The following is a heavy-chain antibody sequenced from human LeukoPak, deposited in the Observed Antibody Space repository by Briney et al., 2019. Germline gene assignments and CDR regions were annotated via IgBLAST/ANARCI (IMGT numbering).Heavy chain of an antibody. CDR1: GFTFSRYS. CDR2: ISTSSSSI. D-gene: IGHD5-24*01. Sequence: GGSLRLSCGASGFTFSRYSMNWVRQAPGKGLEWVSYISTSSSSIYYTDSVKGRFTISRDNAKNSLYLQLNSLRDEDTGVYYCARGGDGFEIWGEGRMVTVSS. V-gene: IGHV3-48*02. CDR3: ARGGDGFEI. J-gene: IGHJ3*02.